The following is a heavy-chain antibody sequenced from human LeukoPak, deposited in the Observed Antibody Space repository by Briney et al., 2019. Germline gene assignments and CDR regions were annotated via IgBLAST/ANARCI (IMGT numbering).Heavy chain of an antibody. CDR2: IIPILGIA. Sequence: GSSVKVSCKASGGTFSSYTISWVRQAPGQGLEWMGRIIPILGIANYAQKFQGRVTITADKSTSTAYMGLSSLRSEDTAVYYCARGGKYCSSTSCYNYWGQGTLVTVSS. J-gene: IGHJ4*02. D-gene: IGHD2-2*02. CDR1: GGTFSSYT. V-gene: IGHV1-69*02. CDR3: ARGGKYCSSTSCYNY.